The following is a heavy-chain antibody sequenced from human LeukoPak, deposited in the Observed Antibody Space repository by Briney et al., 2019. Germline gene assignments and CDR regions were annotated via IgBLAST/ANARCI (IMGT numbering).Heavy chain of an antibody. Sequence: SVKVSCKASGGTFISYTISWVRQAPAQGLEWMGRIIPILGIANYAQKFQGRVTITADKSTSTAYMELSSLRSEDTAVYYCARADSYPAPFDYWGQGTLVTVSS. J-gene: IGHJ4*02. V-gene: IGHV1-69*02. D-gene: IGHD2-15*01. CDR2: IIPILGIA. CDR3: ARADSYPAPFDY. CDR1: GGTFISYT.